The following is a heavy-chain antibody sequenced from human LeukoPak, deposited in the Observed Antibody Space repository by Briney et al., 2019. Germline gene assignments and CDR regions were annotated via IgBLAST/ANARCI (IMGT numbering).Heavy chain of an antibody. D-gene: IGHD5-12*01. CDR1: GGSFSGYY. CDR3: ARSLPNKWLRGRNWFDP. V-gene: IGHV4-34*01. Sequence: PSETLSLTCAVYGGSFSGYYWSWIRQPPGKGLEWIGEINHSGSTNYNPSLKSRVTISVDTSKNQFSLKLSSVTAADTAVYYCARSLPNKWLRGRNWFDPWGQRTLVTVSS. J-gene: IGHJ5*02. CDR2: INHSGST.